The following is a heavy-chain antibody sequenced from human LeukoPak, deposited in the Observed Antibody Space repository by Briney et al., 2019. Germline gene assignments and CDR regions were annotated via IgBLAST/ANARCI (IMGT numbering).Heavy chain of an antibody. CDR3: ANTHCDSSPIVWNF. V-gene: IGHV3-23*01. Sequence: PGGSLRLSCTASGFNFGNYGMSWVRQAPGKGLEWVSGLSDAGVRILYADSVRGRFTVSRDNSKNTLYLQMDSLRAEDTAVYYCANTHCDSSPIVWNFWGQGTLVTVSS. J-gene: IGHJ4*02. CDR1: GFNFGNYG. D-gene: IGHD6-6*01. CDR2: LSDAGVRI.